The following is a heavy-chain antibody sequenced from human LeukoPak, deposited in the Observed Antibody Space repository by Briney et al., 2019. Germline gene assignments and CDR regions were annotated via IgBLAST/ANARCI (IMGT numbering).Heavy chain of an antibody. CDR3: ARGLNWFDP. J-gene: IGHJ5*02. CDR2: IYHSGST. Sequence: SETLSLTCTVSGGSISSGGYYWSWIRQPPGKGLEWIGYIYHSGSTYYNPSLKSRVTISVDRSKNQFSLKLSSVTAADTAAYYCARGLNWFDPWGQGTLATVSS. V-gene: IGHV4-30-2*01. CDR1: GGSISSGGYY. D-gene: IGHD3-16*01.